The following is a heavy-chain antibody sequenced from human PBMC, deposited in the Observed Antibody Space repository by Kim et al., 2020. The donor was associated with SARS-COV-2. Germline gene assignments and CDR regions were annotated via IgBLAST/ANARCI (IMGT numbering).Heavy chain of an antibody. CDR1: GYTFSSYV. CDR3: VRGEAYYYYYMDV. V-gene: IGHV1-3*01. J-gene: IGHJ6*03. Sequence: ASVKVSCKASGYTFSSYVIHWVRQAPGQRLEWMGWINAGNGNTKYSQKFQGRVTFTRDTSASTAYMELSSLRSEDTAVYYCVRGEAYYYYYMDVWGKGTTVTVSS. CDR2: INAGNGNT.